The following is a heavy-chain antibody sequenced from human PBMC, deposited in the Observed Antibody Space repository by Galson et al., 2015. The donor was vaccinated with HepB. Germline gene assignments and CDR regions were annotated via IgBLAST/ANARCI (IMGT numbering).Heavy chain of an antibody. J-gene: IGHJ4*02. CDR1: GGTFSSYT. D-gene: IGHD7-27*01. V-gene: IGHV1-69*13. CDR2: IIPIFGTG. Sequence: SVKVSCKASGGTFSSYTVSWVRQAPGQGLEWMGGIIPIFGTGNYAQKFQGRVTITADESTNTAYMEPSSLRSEDTAVYYCAATHNWGKDYWGQGTLVIVSS. CDR3: AATHNWGKDY.